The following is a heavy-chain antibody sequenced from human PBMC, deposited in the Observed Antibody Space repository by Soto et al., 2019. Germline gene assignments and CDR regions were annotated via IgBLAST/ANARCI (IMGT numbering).Heavy chain of an antibody. CDR1: GFTFDNYW. Sequence: EVQLVESGGGLVQPGGSLRLSCAASGFTFDNYWMTWVRQAPGKGLEWVASIKTDGSDKYYVDSVKGRFAVSRDNAKNSVFLQMNSLRAEDTAVYFCAKHYCTGGVCHPGFDSWYFNLWGRGTMVTVS. CDR3: AKHYCTGGVCHPGFDSWYFNL. CDR2: IKTDGSDK. J-gene: IGHJ2*01. D-gene: IGHD2-8*02. V-gene: IGHV3-7*05.